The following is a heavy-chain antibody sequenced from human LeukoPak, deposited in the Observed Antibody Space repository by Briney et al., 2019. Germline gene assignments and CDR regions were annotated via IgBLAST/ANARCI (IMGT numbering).Heavy chain of an antibody. CDR3: ARGEQQPVRSPLGDP. V-gene: IGHV1-2*02. D-gene: IGHD6-13*01. CDR2: INPDSGGA. CDR1: GYTFTGYY. Sequence: GASVKVSCKASGYTFTGYYVHWVRQAPGQGPEWMGWINPDSGGATYAQKFRGRVTMTRDTSISTAYMELSRLRSDDTAVYYCARGEQQPVRSPLGDPWGQGTLVTVSS. J-gene: IGHJ5*02.